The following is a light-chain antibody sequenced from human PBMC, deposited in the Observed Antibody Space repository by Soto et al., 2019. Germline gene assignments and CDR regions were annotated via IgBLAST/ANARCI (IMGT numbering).Light chain of an antibody. V-gene: IGKV1-39*01. Sequence: DIQMTQSPSSLSASLGDRVTITFLASQSISSYLTWYQQKPGKAPKLLIYAASSLQSGVPSRFSGSGSGTDFTLTISSLQPEDFATYYCQQSYSTTITFGQGTRLEI. CDR2: AAS. CDR3: QQSYSTTIT. CDR1: QSISSY. J-gene: IGKJ5*01.